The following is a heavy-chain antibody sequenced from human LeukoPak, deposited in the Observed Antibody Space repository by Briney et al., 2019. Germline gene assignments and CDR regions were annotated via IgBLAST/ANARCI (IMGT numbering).Heavy chain of an antibody. V-gene: IGHV4-4*02. CDR3: ARASFYYDFWSGYYRNWFDP. D-gene: IGHD3-3*01. CDR1: GGSISSSNW. CDR2: IYHSGST. Sequence: SGTLSLTCAVSGGSISSSNWWSWVRQPPGKGLEWIGEIYHSGSTNYNPSLKSRVTISVDTSKNQFSLKLSSVTAADTAVYYCARASFYYDFWSGYYRNWFDPWGQGTLVTVSS. J-gene: IGHJ5*02.